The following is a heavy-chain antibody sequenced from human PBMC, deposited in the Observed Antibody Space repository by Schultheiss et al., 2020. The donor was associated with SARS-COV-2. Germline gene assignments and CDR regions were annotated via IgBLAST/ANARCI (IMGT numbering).Heavy chain of an antibody. J-gene: IGHJ6*02. CDR2: MSYDGYNK. V-gene: IGHV3-30-3*01. Sequence: GGSLRLSCAASGFTFSSHAIHWVRQAPGKGLEWVAVMSYDGYNKYYADSVKGRFTISRDTSKNTLYLQMNSLRAEDTAVYYCATPLSYGDYYGMDVWGQGTTVTVSS. CDR1: GFTFSSHA. D-gene: IGHD4-17*01. CDR3: ATPLSYGDYYGMDV.